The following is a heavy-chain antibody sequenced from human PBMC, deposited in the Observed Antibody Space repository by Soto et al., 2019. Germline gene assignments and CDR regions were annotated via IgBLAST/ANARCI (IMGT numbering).Heavy chain of an antibody. CDR1: GFTFSSYG. V-gene: IGHV3-33*01. CDR2: IWYDGSNK. D-gene: IGHD1-20*01. J-gene: IGHJ4*02. CDR3: ARDLYNWNPSGNFDY. Sequence: GGSLRLSCAASGFTFSSYGMHWVRQAPGKGLEWVAVIWYDGSNKYYADSVKGRFTISRDNSKNTLYLQMNSLRAEDTAVCYCARDLYNWNPSGNFDYWGQGTLVTVSS.